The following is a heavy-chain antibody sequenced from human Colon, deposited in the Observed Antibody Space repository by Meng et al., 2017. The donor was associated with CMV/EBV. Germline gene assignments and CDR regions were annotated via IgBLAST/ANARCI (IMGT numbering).Heavy chain of an antibody. D-gene: IGHD3-10*01. Sequence: GGSLRLSCAASGFTFSNYWMYSVRQAPGKGLVWVSRINTDGSITSYADSVKGRFTVSRDDAQNTLYLQMNSLRVEDSALYYCTRGEPFGGYWGQGTLVTVSS. J-gene: IGHJ4*02. V-gene: IGHV3-74*01. CDR3: TRGEPFGGY. CDR1: GFTFSNYW. CDR2: INTDGSIT.